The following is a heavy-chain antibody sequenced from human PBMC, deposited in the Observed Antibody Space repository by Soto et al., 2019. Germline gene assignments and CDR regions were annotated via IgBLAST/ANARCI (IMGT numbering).Heavy chain of an antibody. CDR1: AFAFSTYA. D-gene: IGHD2-15*01. Sequence: GVSLRISCAASAFAFSTYAMHWVRQAPGKWLEWVAIISFDGINRFYANSVKGRFTISRDNSKNTLYLEMSSLRAEDTAVYFCAKDLAYCSGGSCSQHDGSDTWGRGTLVTVSS. J-gene: IGHJ5*01. CDR2: ISFDGINR. V-gene: IGHV3-30*18. CDR3: AKDLAYCSGGSCSQHDGSDT.